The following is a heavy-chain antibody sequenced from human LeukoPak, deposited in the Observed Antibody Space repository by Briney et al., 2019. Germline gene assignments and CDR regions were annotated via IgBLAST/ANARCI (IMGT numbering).Heavy chain of an antibody. CDR1: GGSISSYY. D-gene: IGHD1-26*01. Sequence: SETLSLTCTVSGGSISSYYWSWIRQPPGKGLEWIGYIYYSGSTNYNPSLKSRVTISVDTSKNQFSLKLSSVTAADTAVYYCARLSIIVGAALEYYYYYMDVWGQGTTVTVSS. CDR2: IYYSGST. V-gene: IGHV4-59*12. J-gene: IGHJ6*03. CDR3: ARLSIIVGAALEYYYYYMDV.